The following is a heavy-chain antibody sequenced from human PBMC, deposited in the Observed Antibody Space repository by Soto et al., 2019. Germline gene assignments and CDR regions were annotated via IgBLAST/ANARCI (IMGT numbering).Heavy chain of an antibody. Sequence: VQLVESGGGLIQPGGSLRLSCAASGFTVSSNYMSWVRQAPGKGLEWVSVIYSGGSTYYADSVKGRFTISRDNSKNTLYLQMNSLRAEDTAVYYCARDEYCSGGSCYYYDYWGQGTLVTVSS. J-gene: IGHJ4*02. CDR2: IYSGGST. V-gene: IGHV3-53*01. CDR1: GFTVSSNY. CDR3: ARDEYCSGGSCYYYDY. D-gene: IGHD2-15*01.